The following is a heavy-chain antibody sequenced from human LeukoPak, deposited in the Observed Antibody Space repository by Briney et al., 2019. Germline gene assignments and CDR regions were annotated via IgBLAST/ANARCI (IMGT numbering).Heavy chain of an antibody. CDR3: AKDGGFYGENFDY. D-gene: IGHD4-17*01. V-gene: IGHV3-30*18. J-gene: IGHJ4*02. Sequence: PGGSLRLSCAASGFTFSSYGMHWVRQAPGKGLEWVAVISYDGNSKYHADSVKGRFTISRDNSKNTLFLQMNSLRADDTAVFYCAKDGGFYGENFDYWGQGTLVTVSS. CDR2: ISYDGNSK. CDR1: GFTFSSYG.